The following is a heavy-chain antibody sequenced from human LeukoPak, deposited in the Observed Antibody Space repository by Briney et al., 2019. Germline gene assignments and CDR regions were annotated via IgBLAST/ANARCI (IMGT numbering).Heavy chain of an antibody. J-gene: IGHJ4*02. Sequence: GGSLRLSCAASGFTFSSYDMHWVRQATGKGLEWVSAIGTAGDTYYPGSVKGRFTISRENAKNSLYLQMNSLRAEDTAVYYCARFVNWKGIDYWGQGTLVIVSS. CDR1: GFTFSSYD. D-gene: IGHD1-20*01. V-gene: IGHV3-13*01. CDR3: ARFVNWKGIDY. CDR2: IGTAGDT.